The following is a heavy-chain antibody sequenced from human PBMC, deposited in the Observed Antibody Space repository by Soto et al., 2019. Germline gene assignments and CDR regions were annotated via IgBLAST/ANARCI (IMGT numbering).Heavy chain of an antibody. D-gene: IGHD1-26*01. V-gene: IGHV3-33*01. J-gene: IGHJ4*02. CDR1: GFTFSGLG. Sequence: QEQLVESGRGVVQPGRSLRLCCAAAGFTFSGLGMHWVRQAPGKWLEWVAVIRYDGSNIYYADAVKGRFTISRDNSKDTLYLQMNSLRADDTAVYYCARDGVGHTTFFGYFDYWGQGTLVTVSS. CDR3: ARDGVGHTTFFGYFDY. CDR2: IRYDGSNI.